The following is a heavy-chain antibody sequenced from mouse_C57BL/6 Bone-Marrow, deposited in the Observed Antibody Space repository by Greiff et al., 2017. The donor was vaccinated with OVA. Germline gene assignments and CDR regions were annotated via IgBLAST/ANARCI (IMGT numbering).Heavy chain of an antibody. Sequence: LVESGAELVKPGALVKMSCKASGYTFTTYPIERMKQNHGKSLEWIGNFHPYNDDTKYNEKFKGKATLTVEKSSSTVYLELSRLTSDDSAVYYCARPGYYGNYRFAYWGQGTLVTVSA. D-gene: IGHD2-1*01. J-gene: IGHJ3*01. V-gene: IGHV1-47*01. CDR3: ARPGYYGNYRFAY. CDR2: FHPYNDDT. CDR1: GYTFTTYP.